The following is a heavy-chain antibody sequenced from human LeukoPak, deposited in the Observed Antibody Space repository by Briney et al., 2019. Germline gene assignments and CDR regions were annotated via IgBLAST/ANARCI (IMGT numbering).Heavy chain of an antibody. Sequence: PSETLSLTCTVSGGSISSYYWSWIRQPSGKGLEWIGYFYNSGSTNYNPSLKSRVTTSVDTSKNQFSLKLSAVTAADTAIYYCARAGYSSGWYGWFDPWGQGTLVTVS. CDR1: GGSISSYY. D-gene: IGHD6-19*01. CDR3: ARAGYSSGWYGWFDP. J-gene: IGHJ5*02. V-gene: IGHV4-59*08. CDR2: FYNSGST.